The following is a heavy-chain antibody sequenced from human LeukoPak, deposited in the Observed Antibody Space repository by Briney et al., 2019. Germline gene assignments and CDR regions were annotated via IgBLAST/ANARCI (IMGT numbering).Heavy chain of an antibody. CDR3: ARDTDYYGSGRHGYFDH. V-gene: IGHV3-66*01. CDR2: IYSGRST. D-gene: IGHD3-10*01. CDR1: GLTISDNF. Sequence: PGGSLRLSCAASGLTISDNFMGWVRQTPGKGLEWVSLIYSGRSTYSADSVKGRFIISRDNSKNTLHLQMNSLRVEDTAVYYCARDTDYYGSGRHGYFDHWGQGTLVTVSS. J-gene: IGHJ1*01.